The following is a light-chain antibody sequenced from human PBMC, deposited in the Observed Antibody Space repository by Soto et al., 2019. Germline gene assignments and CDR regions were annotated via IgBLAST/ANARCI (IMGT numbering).Light chain of an antibody. J-gene: IGLJ2*01. CDR2: DVS. V-gene: IGLV2-14*01. CDR1: SSDVGGYNY. Sequence: QSALTQPASVSGSPGQSITIPCTGTSSDVGGYNYVSWYQQYPGKAPKLMIYDVSNRPSGVSNRFSGSKSGNTASLTISGLQAEDEADYYCSSYTSSSTLVFGGGTKVTVL. CDR3: SSYTSSSTLV.